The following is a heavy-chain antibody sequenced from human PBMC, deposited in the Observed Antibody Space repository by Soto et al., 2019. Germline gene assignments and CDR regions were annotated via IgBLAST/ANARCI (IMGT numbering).Heavy chain of an antibody. V-gene: IGHV1-69*13. D-gene: IGHD2-2*02. Sequence: SVKVSCKASGGTFSSYAISWVRQAPGQGLEWMGGIIPIFGTANYAQKFQGRVTITADESTSTAYMEMSSMRSEDTAVYYCERGSQHRAPVPAAIGDSDIWGQATMV. CDR1: GGTFSSYA. CDR2: IIPIFGTA. J-gene: IGHJ3*02. CDR3: ERGSQHRAPVPAAIGDSDI.